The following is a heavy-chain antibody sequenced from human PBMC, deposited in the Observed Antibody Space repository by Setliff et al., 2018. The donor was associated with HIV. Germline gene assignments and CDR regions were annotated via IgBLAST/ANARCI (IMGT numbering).Heavy chain of an antibody. V-gene: IGHV4-39*01. CDR3: ARRDYGGAFDY. J-gene: IGHJ4*02. CDR2: AYSSGST. CDR1: GGSITSSGSYY. D-gene: IGHD4-17*01. Sequence: SENLSLTCTVSGGSITSSGSYYWAWLRQPPGKGLEWIGSAYSSGSTYHSPSFKSRITISVDTSNNQFSLRLNSVTATDTAVYYCARRDYGGAFDYWGQATLVIVAS.